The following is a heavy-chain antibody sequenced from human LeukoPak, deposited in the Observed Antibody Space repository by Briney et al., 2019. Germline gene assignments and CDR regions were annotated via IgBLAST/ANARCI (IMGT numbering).Heavy chain of an antibody. Sequence: SETLSLACTVSGGSISSYYWSWIRQPPGKGLEWIGYIYYSGSTNYNPSLKSRVTISVDRSKNQFSLKLSSVTAADTAVYYCAREVYSSSWYFNYWGQGTLVTVSS. V-gene: IGHV4-59*12. CDR2: IYYSGST. CDR3: AREVYSSSWYFNY. J-gene: IGHJ4*02. CDR1: GGSISSYY. D-gene: IGHD6-13*01.